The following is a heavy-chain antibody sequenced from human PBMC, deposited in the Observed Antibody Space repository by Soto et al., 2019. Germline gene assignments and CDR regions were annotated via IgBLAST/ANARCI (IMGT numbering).Heavy chain of an antibody. J-gene: IGHJ4*02. D-gene: IGHD1-1*01. CDR3: TSRIRTTNDY. Sequence: GGSLRLSCAASGFTFTNAWMNWVRQAPGKGPEWVGRVKTKADGGTTDYAAPAKGRFTISRDDSINTVYLQMNSLKIEDTAVYYCTSRIRTTNDYWGQGTLVTVSS. V-gene: IGHV3-15*07. CDR1: GFTFTNAW. CDR2: VKTKADGGTT.